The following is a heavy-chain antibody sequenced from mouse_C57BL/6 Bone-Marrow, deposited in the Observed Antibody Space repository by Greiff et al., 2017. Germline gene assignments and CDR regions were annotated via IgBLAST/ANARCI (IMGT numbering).Heavy chain of an antibody. V-gene: IGHV1-55*01. D-gene: IGHD2-3*01. CDR2: IYPGSGST. CDR1: GYTFTSYW. Sequence: QVQLQQPGAELVKPGASVKMSCKASGYTFTSYWITWVKQRPGQGLEWIGDIYPGSGSTNYNEKFKGKATLTVDTSSSTAYMQLSSLTSEDSAVYDCAREDDGNSSWFAYWGQGTMVTVSA. J-gene: IGHJ3*01. CDR3: AREDDGNSSWFAY.